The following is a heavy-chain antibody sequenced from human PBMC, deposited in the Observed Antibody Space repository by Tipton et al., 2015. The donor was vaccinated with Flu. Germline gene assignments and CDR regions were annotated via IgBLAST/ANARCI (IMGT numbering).Heavy chain of an antibody. D-gene: IGHD1-26*01. CDR3: TRDDYVRVGATDY. CDR2: IKADGSGT. V-gene: IGHV3-7*01. J-gene: IGHJ4*02. CDR1: GFTFSNYW. Sequence: SLRLSCAASGFTFSNYWMSWVRQAPGKGLEWVANIKADGSGTYYVDSVKGRFTISRDNARNSLSLQMNSLRAEDTALYYCTRDDYVRVGATDYWGQGTLVTVSS.